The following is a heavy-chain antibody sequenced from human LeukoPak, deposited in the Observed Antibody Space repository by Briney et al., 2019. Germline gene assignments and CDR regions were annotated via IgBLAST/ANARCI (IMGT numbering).Heavy chain of an antibody. CDR2: ISTYNGNT. J-gene: IGHJ4*02. D-gene: IGHD3-22*01. CDR1: GYTFTSYG. CDR3: ARNYYDSSGYFGFDY. V-gene: IGHV1-18*01. Sequence: ASVKVSCKASGYTFTSYGISWVRQAPGQGLEWMGWISTYNGNTNYTQKFQGRVIMTTDTSTSTAYMELRSLRSDDTAVYYCARNYYDSSGYFGFDYWGQGTLVTVFS.